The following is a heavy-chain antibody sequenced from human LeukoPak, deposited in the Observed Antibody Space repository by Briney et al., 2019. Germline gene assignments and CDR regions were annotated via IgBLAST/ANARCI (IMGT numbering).Heavy chain of an antibody. CDR2: ISYDGSNK. CDR3: AKDFSSGSYISTFDY. D-gene: IGHD3-10*01. V-gene: IGHV3-30*18. J-gene: IGHJ4*02. Sequence: GGSLRPSCAASGFTFSSYGMHWVRQAPGKGLEWVAVISYDGSNKYYADSVKGRFTISRDNSKNTLYLQMNSLRAEDTAVYYCAKDFSSGSYISTFDYWGQGILVTVSS. CDR1: GFTFSSYG.